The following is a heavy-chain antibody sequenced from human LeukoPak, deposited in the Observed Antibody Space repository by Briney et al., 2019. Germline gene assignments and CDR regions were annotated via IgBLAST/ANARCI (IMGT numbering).Heavy chain of an antibody. CDR1: GFTFSSYW. V-gene: IGHV3-74*01. Sequence: PGGSLRLSCAASGFTFSSYWMHWVRQAPGKGLVCVSRINSDGSTTTYADSVKGRFTVSRDNAKNTMYLQMNSLRAEDTAVYYCARVVRYYDSQSDYWGQGTLVTVSS. CDR3: ARVVRYYDSQSDY. D-gene: IGHD3-22*01. J-gene: IGHJ4*02. CDR2: INSDGSTT.